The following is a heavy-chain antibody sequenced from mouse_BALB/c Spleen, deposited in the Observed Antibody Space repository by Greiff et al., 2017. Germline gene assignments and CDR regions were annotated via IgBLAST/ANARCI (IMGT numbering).Heavy chain of an antibody. CDR2: ISNGGGST. V-gene: IGHV5-12-2*01. J-gene: IGHJ4*01. CDR1: GFTFSSYT. Sequence: EVQVVESGGGLVQPGGSLKLSCAASGFTFSSYTMSWVRQTPEKRLEWVAYISNGGGSTYYPDTVKGRFTISRDNAKNTLYLQMSSLKSEDTAMYYCARKDYYYAMDYWGQGTSVTVSS. CDR3: ARKDYYYAMDY.